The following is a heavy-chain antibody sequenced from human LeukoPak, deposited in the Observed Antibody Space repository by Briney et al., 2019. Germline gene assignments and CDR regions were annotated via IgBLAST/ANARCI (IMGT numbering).Heavy chain of an antibody. Sequence: GGSLRLSCAASGFTFSSYAMSWVRQAPGKGLEWVSAISGSGGSTYYADSVKGRFTISRDNSKNTLYLQMNSLRAEDTAVYYCAKVFPLVSSDYYQGRGGYYFDKWGQGTLVTVS. CDR3: AKVFPLVSSDYYQGRGGYYFDK. D-gene: IGHD3-22*01. J-gene: IGHJ4*02. CDR1: GFTFSSYA. CDR2: ISGSGGST. V-gene: IGHV3-23*01.